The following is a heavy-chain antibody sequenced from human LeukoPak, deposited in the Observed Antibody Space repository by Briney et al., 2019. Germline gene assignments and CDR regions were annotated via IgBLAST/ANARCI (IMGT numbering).Heavy chain of an antibody. CDR3: ARPTYGDYGMDV. D-gene: IGHD4-17*01. CDR1: GFTFSSYW. J-gene: IGHJ6*02. Sequence: GGSLRLSCAASGFTFSSYWMHWVRQAPGKGLVWVSRINSDGSSTSYADSVKGRFTISRDNAKNTLYLQMNSLRAEDTAVYYCARPTYGDYGMDVWGQGTTVTVSS. CDR2: INSDGSST. V-gene: IGHV3-74*01.